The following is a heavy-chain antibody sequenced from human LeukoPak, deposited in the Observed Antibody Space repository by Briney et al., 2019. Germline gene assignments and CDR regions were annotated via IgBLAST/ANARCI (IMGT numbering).Heavy chain of an antibody. D-gene: IGHD3-16*01. Sequence: GGSLTLSCAASRFTFSSFDINWLRQAPGEGLEGLSYINPSSSTIYYADSVKGRFTIYRDNARNSLYLQMSRLRGEDTAVYYCARDYVWGRYIQQWGQG. CDR1: RFTFSSFD. CDR2: INPSSSTI. V-gene: IGHV3-48*01. J-gene: IGHJ1*01. CDR3: ARDYVWGRYIQQ.